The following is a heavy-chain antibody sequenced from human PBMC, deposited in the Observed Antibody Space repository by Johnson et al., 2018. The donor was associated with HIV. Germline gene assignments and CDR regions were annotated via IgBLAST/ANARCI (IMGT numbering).Heavy chain of an antibody. CDR2: INQHGSET. Sequence: VQLVESGGGLVQPGGFLRLSCAASGFTFSSFWMSWVRQAPGKGLELVANINQHGSETYYVDSVKGRFTISRDNAKNSLYVQMNSLRAEDTAGYYCGIELLDAFDSWGQGTMVTVSS. D-gene: IGHD2-15*01. CDR3: GIELLDAFDS. V-gene: IGHV3-7*01. J-gene: IGHJ3*02. CDR1: GFTFSSFW.